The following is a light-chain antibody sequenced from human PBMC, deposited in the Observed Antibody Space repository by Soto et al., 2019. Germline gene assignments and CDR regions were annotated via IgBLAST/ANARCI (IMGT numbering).Light chain of an antibody. J-gene: IGLJ1*01. CDR2: DVS. Sequence: QSVLTQPAPVSGSPGQSITISCTGTSSDVGGYNYVSWYQQHPGKAPKLMIYDVSNRPSGVSNRFSGSKSGNTASLTISGLQAEDEADYYCSSYTSSSTPPYVFGTGTKVTV. CDR1: SSDVGGYNY. CDR3: SSYTSSSTPPYV. V-gene: IGLV2-14*01.